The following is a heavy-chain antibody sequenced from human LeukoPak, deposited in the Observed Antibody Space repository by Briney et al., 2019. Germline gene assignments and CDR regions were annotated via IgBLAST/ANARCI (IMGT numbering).Heavy chain of an antibody. CDR1: GYTFTNYG. V-gene: IGHV1-18*01. CDR3: ARVPIEYSTLSWFDP. Sequence: ASVKVSCKASGYTFTNYGISWVRQAPGQGLEWMGWISAYSGDTNYAQNLQGRVTMTTDASTSTAYMELSSLRSEDTAVYYCARVPIEYSTLSWFDPWGQGTLVTVSS. D-gene: IGHD6-6*01. CDR2: ISAYSGDT. J-gene: IGHJ5*02.